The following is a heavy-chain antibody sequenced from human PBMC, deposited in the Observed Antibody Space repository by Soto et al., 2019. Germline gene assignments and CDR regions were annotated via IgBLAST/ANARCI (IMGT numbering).Heavy chain of an antibody. Sequence: QVQLVQSGAEEKKPGASVKVSCKASGYTFTGYAMHWVRQAPGQRLEWMGWINAGNGNTKYSQKFQGRVTITRDTSASTAYMELSSLRSEDTAVYYCARVGAVPADFDYWGQGTLVTVSS. D-gene: IGHD6-19*01. V-gene: IGHV1-3*05. CDR3: ARVGAVPADFDY. CDR1: GYTFTGYA. CDR2: INAGNGNT. J-gene: IGHJ4*02.